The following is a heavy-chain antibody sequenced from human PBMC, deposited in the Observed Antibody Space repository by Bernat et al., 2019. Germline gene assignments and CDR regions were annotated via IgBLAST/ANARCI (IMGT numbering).Heavy chain of an antibody. D-gene: IGHD6-13*01. CDR3: ARVWVESSSWSRGGIYGFDY. J-gene: IGHJ4*02. Sequence: QVQLVESGGGLVKPGGSLRLSCAASGFTFSDYHMSWIRQAPGKGLEWVSKISSRSTYTNYADSVKGRFTISRDNAKNSLYPQMNSLRVEDTAVYYCARVWVESSSWSRGGIYGFDYWGQGTLVTVSS. V-gene: IGHV3-11*05. CDR1: GFTFSDYH. CDR2: ISSRSTYT.